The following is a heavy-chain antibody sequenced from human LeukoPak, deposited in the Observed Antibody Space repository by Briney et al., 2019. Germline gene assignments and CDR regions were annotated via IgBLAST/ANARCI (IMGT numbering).Heavy chain of an antibody. D-gene: IGHD5/OR15-5a*01. Sequence: GASVKVSCKVSGYTLSDLSMHWVRQAPGKGLEWMGGFDPGDGETIYTQKFPGRVTMTEDTSTDTAYMELSSLRSEDTAVYYCAAGGVYDLFDYWGQGTLVTVSS. J-gene: IGHJ4*02. CDR1: GYTLSDLS. CDR2: FDPGDGET. CDR3: AAGGVYDLFDY. V-gene: IGHV1-24*01.